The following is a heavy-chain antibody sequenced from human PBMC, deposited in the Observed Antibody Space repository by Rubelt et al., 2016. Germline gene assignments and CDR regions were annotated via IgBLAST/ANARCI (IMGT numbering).Heavy chain of an antibody. V-gene: IGHV3-30*04. CDR2: ISYDGSNK. Sequence: QVQLVESGGGVVQPGRSLRLSCAASGFTFSRYAMHWVRQAPGKGLEWVALISYDGSNKYYADSVKGRFTISRDNSKSTLFLQMNSLRAEDTAIYYCAKALPFVRGSYRYSYVDYWGQGTLVTVSS. CDR1: GFTFSRYA. D-gene: IGHD3-16*02. J-gene: IGHJ4*02. CDR3: AKALPFVRGSYRYSYVDY.